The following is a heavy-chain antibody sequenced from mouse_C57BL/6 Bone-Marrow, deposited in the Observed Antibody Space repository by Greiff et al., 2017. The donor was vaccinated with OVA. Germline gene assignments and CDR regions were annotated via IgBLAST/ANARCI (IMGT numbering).Heavy chain of an antibody. CDR2: IHPNSGST. J-gene: IGHJ1*03. Sequence: QVQLKQPGAELVKPGASVKLSCKASGYTFTSYWMHWVKQRPGQGLEWIGMIHPNSGSTNYNEKFKSKATLTVDKSYSTVYMQLSSLTSEDSAVYYCAIIDYGSPRYWYFDVWGTGTTVTVSS. CDR1: GYTFTSYW. V-gene: IGHV1-64*01. D-gene: IGHD1-1*01. CDR3: AIIDYGSPRYWYFDV.